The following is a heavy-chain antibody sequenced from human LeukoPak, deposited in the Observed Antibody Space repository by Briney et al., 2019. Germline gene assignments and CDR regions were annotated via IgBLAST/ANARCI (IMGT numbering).Heavy chain of an antibody. CDR3: ARVGGGSYYHGMDV. Sequence: GGSLRLSCAASGFTFNRSWMSWVRQAPGKGLEWVSYISTTSSTIYYADSVKGRFTISRDNAKNSLYLQMNSLRAEDTAVYYCARVGGGSYYHGMDVWGQGTTVTVSS. J-gene: IGHJ6*02. D-gene: IGHD1-26*01. CDR2: ISTTSSTI. CDR1: GFTFNRSW. V-gene: IGHV3-48*04.